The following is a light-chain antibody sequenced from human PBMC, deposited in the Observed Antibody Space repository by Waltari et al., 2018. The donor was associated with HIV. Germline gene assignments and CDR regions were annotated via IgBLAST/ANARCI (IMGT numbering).Light chain of an antibody. CDR3: SSYVGSSNVV. J-gene: IGLJ2*01. CDR1: RSDAGGYNY. CDR2: EVT. V-gene: IGLV2-8*01. Sequence: QSALTQPPSASGSPGQSLTISCTGTRSDAGGYNYVPWYQQHPGKAPKLMIYEVTKRPSGVPDRFSGSKSGNTASLTVSGLQAEDEAEYYCSSYVGSSNVVFGGGTKLTVL.